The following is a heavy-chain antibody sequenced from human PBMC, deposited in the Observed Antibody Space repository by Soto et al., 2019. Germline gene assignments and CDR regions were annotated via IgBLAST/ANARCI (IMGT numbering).Heavy chain of an antibody. Sequence: QVQLVQSGAEVKKPGSSVKVSCKASGGTFSSYTISWVRQAPGQWLECIGRIIPIHCIANYAQKFQGRVTLTADKSTSTAYMELSSLRSEDTAVYYCARAFGSGSYYDDYYYGMDVWGQGTTVTVSS. J-gene: IGHJ6*02. CDR1: GGTFSSYT. V-gene: IGHV1-69*02. CDR2: IIPIHCIA. CDR3: ARAFGSGSYYDDYYYGMDV. D-gene: IGHD1-26*01.